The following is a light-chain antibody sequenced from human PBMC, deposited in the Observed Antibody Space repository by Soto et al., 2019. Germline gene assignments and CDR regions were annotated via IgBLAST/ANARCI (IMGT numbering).Light chain of an antibody. CDR3: QQYNNWPQT. V-gene: IGKV3-15*01. CDR1: QAINNN. CDR2: GAS. Sequence: VLTQAPDTLSVSPGERASLSRRANQAINNNVAWYQLKDGQVPRLLIYGASTRAADVPARFSGGGSGTEFTLTISSLQSEDFAEYHCQQYNNWPQTFGQGTKVDIK. J-gene: IGKJ1*01.